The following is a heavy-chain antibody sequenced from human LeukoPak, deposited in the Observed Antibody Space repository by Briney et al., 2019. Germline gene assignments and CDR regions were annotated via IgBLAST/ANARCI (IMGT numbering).Heavy chain of an antibody. CDR1: GFTFSSYA. Sequence: GGSLRLSCAASGFTFSSYAMHWVRQAPGKGLEWVAVISYDGSNKYYADSVKGRFTISRDNSKNTLYLQMNSLRAEDTAVYYCARLIAAAFDYWGQGTLVTVSS. CDR3: ARLIAAAFDY. J-gene: IGHJ4*02. D-gene: IGHD6-13*01. CDR2: ISYDGSNK. V-gene: IGHV3-30*04.